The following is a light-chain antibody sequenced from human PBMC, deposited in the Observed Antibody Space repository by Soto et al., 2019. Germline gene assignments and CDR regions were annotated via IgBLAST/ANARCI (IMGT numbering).Light chain of an antibody. V-gene: IGLV1-47*01. J-gene: IGLJ1*01. CDR3: ASWDDSLSGYV. CDR1: SSSIGTNS. CDR2: RNN. Sequence: QSVLTQPPSASGTPGQRVTISCSGSSSSIGTNSVYWYQQLPGTAPKLLIYRNNQRPSGVPDRFSGSKSSTSASLAISGLRSEDEADYYCASWDDSLSGYVFGTGTKVTVL.